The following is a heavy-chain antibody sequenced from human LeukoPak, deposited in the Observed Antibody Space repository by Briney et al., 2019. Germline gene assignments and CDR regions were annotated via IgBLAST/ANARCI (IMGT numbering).Heavy chain of an antibody. CDR1: GFSVSSTY. J-gene: IGHJ5*02. Sequence: GGSLRLTCAASGFSVSSTYMSWVRQAPGKGLEWVSLIYTSGSTFYADSVMGRFTISRDNSKNTLFLQMNSLRAEDSAVYYCTRDRAGTLSWVEFDLWGQGTLVTVSS. CDR2: IYTSGST. CDR3: TRDRAGTLSWVEFDL. V-gene: IGHV3-66*03. D-gene: IGHD3-10*01.